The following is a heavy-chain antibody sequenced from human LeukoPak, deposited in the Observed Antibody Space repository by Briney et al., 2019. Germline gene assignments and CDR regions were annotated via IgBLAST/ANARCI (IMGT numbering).Heavy chain of an antibody. CDR3: ARQFGSGYWYYYYMDV. D-gene: IGHD3-3*01. CDR2: IYYSGST. Sequence: SETLSLTCTVSGGSISSSSYYWGWIRQPPGKGLGWIGSIYYSGSTYYNPSLKSRVTISVDTSKNQFSLKLSSVTAADTAVYYCARQFGSGYWYYYYMDVWGKGTTVTVSS. V-gene: IGHV4-39*01. CDR1: GGSISSSSYY. J-gene: IGHJ6*03.